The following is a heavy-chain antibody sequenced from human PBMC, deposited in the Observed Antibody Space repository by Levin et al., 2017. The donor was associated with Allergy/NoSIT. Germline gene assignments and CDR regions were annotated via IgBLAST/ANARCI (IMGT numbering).Heavy chain of an antibody. CDR2: IYPGDSDT. D-gene: IGHD1-1*01. V-gene: IGHV5-51*01. CDR3: ARHLVKEYANSRNFYYYMDV. CDR1: GYSFMNHW. Sequence: GESLKISCQGSGYSFMNHWIGWVRQVPGKGLEWMGVIYPGDSDTRYNPPFRGQVTISADKSTSTAYLQWSSLKASDIATYYCARHLVKEYANSRNFYYYMDVWGKGTTVTVSS. J-gene: IGHJ6*03.